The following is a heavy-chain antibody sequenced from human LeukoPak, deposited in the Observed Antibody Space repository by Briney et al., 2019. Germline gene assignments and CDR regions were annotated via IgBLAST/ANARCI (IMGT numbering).Heavy chain of an antibody. Sequence: ASVKVSCKASGYTFISYYIHWVRQAPGQGLEWMGIINPSGGSTSYAQNFQGRVTMTRDMSTSTVYMELSSLRSEDTAVYYCARGAGPGSYYKASFDYWGQGTLVTVSS. V-gene: IGHV1-46*01. D-gene: IGHD3-10*01. CDR1: GYTFISYY. CDR2: INPSGGST. CDR3: ARGAGPGSYYKASFDY. J-gene: IGHJ4*02.